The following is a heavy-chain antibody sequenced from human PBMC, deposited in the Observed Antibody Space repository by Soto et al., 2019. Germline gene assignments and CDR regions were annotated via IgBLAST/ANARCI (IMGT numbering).Heavy chain of an antibody. D-gene: IGHD2-15*01. J-gene: IGHJ6*02. CDR3: ARGFVSQDCSGGSCDIYYYGMDV. CDR1: GGSFSGYY. Sequence: SETLSLTCAVYGGSFSGYYWSWIRQPPGKGLEWIGEINHSGSTNYNPSLKSRVTISVDTSKNQFSLKLSSVTAADTAVYYCARGFVSQDCSGGSCDIYYYGMDVWGQGTTVTVSS. CDR2: INHSGST. V-gene: IGHV4-34*01.